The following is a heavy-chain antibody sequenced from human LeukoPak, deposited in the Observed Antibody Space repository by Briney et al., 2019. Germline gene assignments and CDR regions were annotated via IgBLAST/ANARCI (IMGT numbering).Heavy chain of an antibody. CDR3: ARDGRGLGFYYYYMDV. CDR1: GFSIRNNSYN. Sequence: YPSEPLSLTCTVSGFSIRNNSYNWGCIRHPTGKAREWIGNIHYSGSSFYNPSLKSRVTISVDTSKNQFSLKLSSVTAADTAVYYCARDGRGLGFYYYYMDVWGKGTTVTVSS. V-gene: IGHV4-39*07. J-gene: IGHJ6*03. CDR2: IHYSGSS.